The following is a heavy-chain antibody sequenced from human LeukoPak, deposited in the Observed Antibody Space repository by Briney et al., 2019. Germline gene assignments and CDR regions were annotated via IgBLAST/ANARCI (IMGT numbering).Heavy chain of an antibody. Sequence: ASVKVSCKASGYTFTSYGISWVRQAPGQGLEWMGWIGTNNGNTNYAQKLQGRVTMTTDTSMSTAYMELRSLRSDDTAVYYCAREIYCSSTSCYMGGDWFDPWGQGTLVTVSS. V-gene: IGHV1-18*01. CDR3: AREIYCSSTSCYMGGDWFDP. CDR1: GYTFTSYG. J-gene: IGHJ5*02. D-gene: IGHD2-2*02. CDR2: IGTNNGNT.